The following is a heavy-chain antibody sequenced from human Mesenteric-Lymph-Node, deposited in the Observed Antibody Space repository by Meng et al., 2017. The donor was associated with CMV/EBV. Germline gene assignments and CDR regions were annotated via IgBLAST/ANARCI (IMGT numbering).Heavy chain of an antibody. CDR1: GFTFSSYA. CDR3: ARGNLAAAGGY. V-gene: IGHV3-30-3*01. D-gene: IGHD6-13*01. Sequence: GESLKISCAASGFTFSSYAMHWVRQAPGKGLEWVAVISYDGSNKYYADSVKGRFTISRDNSKNTLYLQMNSLRAEDTAVYYCARGNLAAAGGYWGQGTLVTVSS. CDR2: ISYDGSNK. J-gene: IGHJ4*02.